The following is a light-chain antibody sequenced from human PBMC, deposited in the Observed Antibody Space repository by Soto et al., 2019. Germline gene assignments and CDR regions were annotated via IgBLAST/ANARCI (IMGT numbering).Light chain of an antibody. V-gene: IGKV3-15*01. CDR3: QQYNNWSSIT. Sequence: EIVMTQSPATLSVSPGERATLSCRASQSVSSNLAWYQQKPCQAPRLLIYGASTRTTRIPARFSGRESGTEFTLTISRLQSEDLEVYYSQQYNNWSSITFGQGKRLEIK. CDR1: QSVSSN. CDR2: GAS. J-gene: IGKJ5*01.